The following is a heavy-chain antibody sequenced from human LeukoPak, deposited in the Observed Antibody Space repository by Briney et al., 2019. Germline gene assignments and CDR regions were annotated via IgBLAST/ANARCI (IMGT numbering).Heavy chain of an antibody. CDR2: VSYGGSNK. J-gene: IGHJ6*02. Sequence: GGSLRLSCAASGVTFITYAMHWVRQAPGRGLEWVAFVSYGGSNKYYADSVKGRFTISRDNSKNTLCLQMNSLRPEDTAVYYCARDSYGMDVWGQGTTVTVSS. CDR3: ARDSYGMDV. CDR1: GVTFITYA. V-gene: IGHV3-30-3*01.